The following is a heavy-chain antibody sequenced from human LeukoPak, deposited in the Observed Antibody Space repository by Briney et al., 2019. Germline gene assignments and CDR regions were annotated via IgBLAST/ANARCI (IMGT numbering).Heavy chain of an antibody. CDR3: AKDSGGVLWFGDFDPGY. J-gene: IGHJ4*02. CDR1: GFTFSSYA. CDR2: ISGSGGST. Sequence: GGSLRLSCAASGFTFSSYAMSWVRQAPEKGLEWVSAISGSGGSTYYADSVKGRFTISRDNSKNTLYLQMNSLRAEDTAVYYCAKDSGGVLWFGDFDPGYWGQGTLVTVSS. V-gene: IGHV3-23*01. D-gene: IGHD3-10*01.